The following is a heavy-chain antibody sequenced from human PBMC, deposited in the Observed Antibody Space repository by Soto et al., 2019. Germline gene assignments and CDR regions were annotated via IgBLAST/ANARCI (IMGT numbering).Heavy chain of an antibody. CDR2: INAGNGNT. CDR3: ATESTVTISDVY. CDR1: GYTFTSYA. Sequence: ASVKVSCKASGYTFTSYAMHWVRQAPGQRLEWMGWINAGNGNTKYAQKFQGRVTITRDTSTDTAYMELSSLRSEDTAVYYCATESTVTISDVYWGQGTLVTVSS. V-gene: IGHV1-3*01. D-gene: IGHD4-17*01. J-gene: IGHJ4*02.